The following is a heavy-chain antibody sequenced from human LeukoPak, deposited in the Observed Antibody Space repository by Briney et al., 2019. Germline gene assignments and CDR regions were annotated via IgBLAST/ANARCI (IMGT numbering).Heavy chain of an antibody. CDR3: ARGLYGDYVYYYYGMDV. V-gene: IGHV1-18*01. D-gene: IGHD4-17*01. CDR2: ISAYNGNT. Sequence: ASAKVSCKASGYTFTSYGISWVRQAPGQGLEWMGWISAYNGNTNYAQKLQGRVTMTTDTSTSTAYMELRSLRSDDTAVYYCARGLYGDYVYYYYGMDVWGQGTTVTVSS. J-gene: IGHJ6*02. CDR1: GYTFTSYG.